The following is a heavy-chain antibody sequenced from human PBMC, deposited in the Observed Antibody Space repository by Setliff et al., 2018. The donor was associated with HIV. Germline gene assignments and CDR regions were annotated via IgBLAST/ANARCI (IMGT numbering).Heavy chain of an antibody. Sequence: ETLSLTCTVSAVSIRSYYWSWIRQPPGKGLEWIGYIYYSGSTNYNPYLKSRVTISVDTYKNQFSLNLTSVTAADTAIEYCVRHLLDYNFWSDYSTQNCFNYWGQGALVTVSA. CDR1: AVSIRSYY. J-gene: IGHJ4*02. CDR2: IYYSGST. D-gene: IGHD3-3*01. CDR3: VRHLLDYNFWSDYSTQNCFNY. V-gene: IGHV4-59*08.